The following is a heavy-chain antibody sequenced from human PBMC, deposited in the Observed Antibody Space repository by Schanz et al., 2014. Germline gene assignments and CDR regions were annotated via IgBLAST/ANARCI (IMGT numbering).Heavy chain of an antibody. V-gene: IGHV3-23*04. CDR3: AYYDVLTGFDY. CDR1: GFTFSSYS. J-gene: IGHJ4*02. Sequence: VQLVESGGGLVQPGGSLRLSCSASGFTFSSYSMYWVRQAPGKGLEWVSAISGSGGSTYYADSVKGRFTISRDNSKNTLYLQINNLRAEDTAVYYCAYYDVLTGFDYWGQGTQVTVSS. CDR2: ISGSGGST. D-gene: IGHD3-9*01.